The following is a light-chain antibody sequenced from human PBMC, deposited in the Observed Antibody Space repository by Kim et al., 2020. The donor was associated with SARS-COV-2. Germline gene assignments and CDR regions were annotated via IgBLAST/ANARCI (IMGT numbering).Light chain of an antibody. CDR3: NSYAGSYTWL. CDR1: SSDVGPYNY. V-gene: IGLV2-11*03. J-gene: IGLJ3*02. CDR2: DVS. Sequence: GQSVTNSCTGTSSDVGPYNYVSWYQQHPGKAPKVMIYDVSERPSGVPDRFSGSKSGNTASLTISGLQAEDEADYYCNSYAGSYTWLFGGGTQLTVL.